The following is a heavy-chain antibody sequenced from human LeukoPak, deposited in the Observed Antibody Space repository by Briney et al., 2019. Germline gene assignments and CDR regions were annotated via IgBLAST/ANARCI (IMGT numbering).Heavy chain of an antibody. D-gene: IGHD5-24*01. CDR3: ATIGYNHYFDY. CDR1: GYTFTDYY. J-gene: IGHJ4*02. CDR2: INPNSGGT. V-gene: IGHV1-2*02. Sequence: ASVKVSCKASGYTFTDYYLHWVRQAPGRGLEWMGWINPNSGGTNYAQTFQGRVNMTRDTSITTAYLELSRLRSDDTAVYYCATIGYNHYFDYWGPGTLVTVSS.